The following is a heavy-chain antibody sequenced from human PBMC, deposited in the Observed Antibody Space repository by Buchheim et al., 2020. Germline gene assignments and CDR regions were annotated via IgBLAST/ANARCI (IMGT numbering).Heavy chain of an antibody. D-gene: IGHD1-1*01. J-gene: IGHJ6*02. CDR1: GFTFSDHY. CDR2: IRDKANTYTT. V-gene: IGHV3-72*01. Sequence: EVQLVESGGGLAQPGGSLRLSCAASGFTFSDHYMDWVRQAPGKGLEWVGRIRDKANTYTTEYAASVEGRFTISRDDSKNSLYLQMNSLKTEDTAVYYCAREDGTVNYYYNYGMKVWGQGTT. CDR3: AREDGTVNYYYNYGMKV.